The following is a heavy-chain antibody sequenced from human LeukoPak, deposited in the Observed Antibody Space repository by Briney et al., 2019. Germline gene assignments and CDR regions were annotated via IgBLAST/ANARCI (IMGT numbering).Heavy chain of an antibody. Sequence: ASVKVSCKASGYSFTAYYIHWVRQAPGQGLEWMGWINSNSGGTNYAQKFQGRVTMNRDTSISTAYMELSSLRSDDTAVYYCARHRSSWLIDYWGQGTLVTVSS. V-gene: IGHV1-2*02. CDR1: GYSFTAYY. J-gene: IGHJ4*02. D-gene: IGHD6-6*01. CDR2: INSNSGGT. CDR3: ARHRSSWLIDY.